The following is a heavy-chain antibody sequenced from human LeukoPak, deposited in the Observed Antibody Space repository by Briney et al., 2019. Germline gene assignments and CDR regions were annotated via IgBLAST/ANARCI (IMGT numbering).Heavy chain of an antibody. CDR2: ISSSSSYI. CDR1: GFTFSSYS. D-gene: IGHD6-13*01. CDR3: ARDLAPFIAAADAFDI. Sequence: GGSLRLSCAASGFTFSSYSMNGVRQAQGKGLEWVSSISSSSSYIYYADSVKGRFTISRDNAKNSLYLQMNSLRAEDTAVYYCARDLAPFIAAADAFDIWGQGTMVTVSS. J-gene: IGHJ3*02. V-gene: IGHV3-21*01.